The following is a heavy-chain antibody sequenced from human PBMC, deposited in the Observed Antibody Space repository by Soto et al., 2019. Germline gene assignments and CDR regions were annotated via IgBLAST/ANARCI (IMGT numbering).Heavy chain of an antibody. CDR2: IIPILGIA. V-gene: IGHV1-69*02. CDR1: GGTFSSYT. Sequence: QVQLVQSGAAVKKPGSSVKVSCKASGGTFSSYTISWVRQAPGQGLEWMVRIIPILGIANYAQKFQGRVTITADKSTSTAYMELRSLRSEDMDVYYCARILSYIAGTGSCDAFEIVGQGTMVTVSS. J-gene: IGHJ3*02. D-gene: IGHD1-20*01. CDR3: ARILSYIAGTGSCDAFEI.